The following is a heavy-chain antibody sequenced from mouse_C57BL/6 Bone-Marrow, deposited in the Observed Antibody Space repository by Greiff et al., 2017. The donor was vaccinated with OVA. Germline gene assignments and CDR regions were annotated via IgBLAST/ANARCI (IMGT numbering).Heavy chain of an antibody. J-gene: IGHJ1*03. Sequence: EVHLVESGGGLVQSGRSLRLSCATSGFTFSDFYMEWVRQAPGKGLEWIAASRNKANDYTTEYSASVQGRFIVSRDTSQSILYLQMNALSAEDTAIYYCARDAHYYYCSSYWYFDVWGTGTTVTVSS. CDR1: GFTFSDFY. CDR2: SRNKANDYTT. CDR3: ARDAHYYYCSSYWYFDV. V-gene: IGHV7-1*01. D-gene: IGHD1-1*01.